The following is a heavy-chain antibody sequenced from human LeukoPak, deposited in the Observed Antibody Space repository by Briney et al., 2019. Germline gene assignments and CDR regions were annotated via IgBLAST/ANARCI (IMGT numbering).Heavy chain of an antibody. CDR1: GFTFGSYG. D-gene: IGHD2-2*01. Sequence: PGGSLRLSCAASGFTFGSYGMHWVRQAPGKGLEWVAFIRYDGSNKYYADSVKGRFTTSRDNSKNTLYLQMNSLRAEDTAVYYCAKDQGIVVVPAAHDYWGQGTLVTVSS. V-gene: IGHV3-30*02. CDR3: AKDQGIVVVPAAHDY. CDR2: IRYDGSNK. J-gene: IGHJ4*02.